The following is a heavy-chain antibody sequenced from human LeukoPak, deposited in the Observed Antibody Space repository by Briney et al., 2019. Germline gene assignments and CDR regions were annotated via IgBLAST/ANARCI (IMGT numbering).Heavy chain of an antibody. Sequence: SETLSLTCTVSGDSISSYYWNWIRRPPGKGLEWIGYIYFSGSTNYNPSLKSRVTMSVDTSKNQFSLNLGSVTAADTAVYYCARAGSGWSFDCWGQGTLVTVSS. D-gene: IGHD6-19*01. CDR1: GDSISSYY. J-gene: IGHJ4*02. V-gene: IGHV4-59*12. CDR2: IYFSGST. CDR3: ARAGSGWSFDC.